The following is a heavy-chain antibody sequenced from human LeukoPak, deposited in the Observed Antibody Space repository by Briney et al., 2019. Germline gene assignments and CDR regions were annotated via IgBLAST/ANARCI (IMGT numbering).Heavy chain of an antibody. J-gene: IGHJ4*02. Sequence: PSETLSLTCAVSGGSISSSSYYWGWIRQPPGKGLEWIGSIYYSGSTYYNPSLKSRVTISVDTSKNQFSLKLSSVTAADTAVYYCARHNLYYDSSEYFDYWGQGTLVTVSS. CDR3: ARHNLYYDSSEYFDY. V-gene: IGHV4-39*01. CDR2: IYYSGST. CDR1: GGSISSSSYY. D-gene: IGHD3-22*01.